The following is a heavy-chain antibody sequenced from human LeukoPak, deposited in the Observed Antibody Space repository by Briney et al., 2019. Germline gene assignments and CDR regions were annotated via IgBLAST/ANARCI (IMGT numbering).Heavy chain of an antibody. J-gene: IGHJ4*02. V-gene: IGHV3-23*01. CDR3: GPQRRTYHDSSGPYYFDY. CDR1: GFTFSSYA. D-gene: IGHD3-22*01. Sequence: GGSLRLSCAPSGFTFSSYAMSWVRQAPGKGLEWVSAISGSGGSTYYADSVKGRFTISRDNSKNTLYLQMNSLRAEDTAVYYCGPQRRTYHDSSGPYYFDYWGQGTLVTVSS. CDR2: ISGSGGST.